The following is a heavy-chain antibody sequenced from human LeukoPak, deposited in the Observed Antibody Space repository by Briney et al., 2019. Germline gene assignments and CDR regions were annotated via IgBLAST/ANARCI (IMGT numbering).Heavy chain of an antibody. J-gene: IGHJ4*02. CDR1: GGSISSYY. CDR3: ARGQWPPEGYFDY. V-gene: IGHV4-59*01. D-gene: IGHD6-19*01. Sequence: KPSETLSLTCTVSGGSISSYYWSWIRQPPGKGLEWIGYIYYSGSTNYNPSLKSRVTISVDTSKNQFSLKLSSVTAADTAVYYCARGQWPPEGYFDYWGQGTLVTVSS. CDR2: IYYSGST.